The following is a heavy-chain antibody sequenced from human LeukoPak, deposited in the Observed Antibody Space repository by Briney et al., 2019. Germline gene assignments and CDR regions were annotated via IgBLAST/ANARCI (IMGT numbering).Heavy chain of an antibody. CDR2: INTYNGNT. CDR1: GYTLTSYG. V-gene: IGHV1-18*01. Sequence: ASVKVSCKASGYTLTSYGISWVRQAPGQGLEWMGWINTYNGNTKYAQKFQGRVTMTTDTSTSTAYMELRSLRSDDTAVYYCARDRIAARPGDYYYYYTDVWGKGTTVTVSS. D-gene: IGHD6-6*01. CDR3: ARDRIAARPGDYYYYYTDV. J-gene: IGHJ6*03.